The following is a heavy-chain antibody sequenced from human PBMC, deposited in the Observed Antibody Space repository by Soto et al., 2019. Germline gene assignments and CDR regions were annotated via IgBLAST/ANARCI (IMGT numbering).Heavy chain of an antibody. CDR1: GYTFTSYD. D-gene: IGHD6-19*01. CDR3: ARGRIIVAGGFDP. CDR2: MNPSTGNT. J-gene: IGHJ5*02. V-gene: IGHV1-8*01. Sequence: QVQLVQSGAEVKKPGASVKVSCKASGYTFTSYDLIWVRQATGQGLEWMGWMNPSTGNTDSAEKVQGRLTMTRNTSISTVYMELSSLSFEDTAVYYCARGRIIVAGGFDPWGQGTLVTVSS.